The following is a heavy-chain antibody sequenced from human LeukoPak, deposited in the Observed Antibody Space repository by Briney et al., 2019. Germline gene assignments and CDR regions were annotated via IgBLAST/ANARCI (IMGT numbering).Heavy chain of an antibody. J-gene: IGHJ6*03. CDR3: ARSYLYSGYVYYYMDV. Sequence: GASVKVSCKASGYTFTGYYMHWVRQAPGQGLEWMGWINPNSGGTNYAQKFQGRVTITADESTSTAYMELSSLRSEDTAVYYCARSYLYSGYVYYYMDVWGKGTTVTISS. D-gene: IGHD5-12*01. CDR2: INPNSGGT. CDR1: GYTFTGYY. V-gene: IGHV1-2*02.